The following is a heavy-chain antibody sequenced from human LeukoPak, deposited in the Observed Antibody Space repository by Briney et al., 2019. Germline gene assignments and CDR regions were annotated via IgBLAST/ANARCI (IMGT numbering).Heavy chain of an antibody. J-gene: IGHJ4*02. CDR2: IFTRGRT. CDR1: GGSISTYY. V-gene: IGHV4-4*07. Sequence: PSETLSLTCTVSGGSISTYYWSWIRQPAGKGLEWIGRIFTRGRTNYNPSLKRRVTMSVDTSKNQFSLKLTCVTAADTAVYYCARLGTGATSYFDYWGQGTLVTVSS. CDR3: ARLGTGATSYFDY. D-gene: IGHD7-27*01.